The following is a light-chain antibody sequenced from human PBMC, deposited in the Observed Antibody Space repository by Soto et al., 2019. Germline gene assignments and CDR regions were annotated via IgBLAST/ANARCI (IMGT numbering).Light chain of an antibody. CDR3: LQDYSYPWT. V-gene: IGKV1-6*01. CDR1: QGIGTY. CDR2: AAS. J-gene: IGKJ1*01. Sequence: AIQLTQSPCSLSASVGDRVTISCRASQGIGTYLAWYQQKPGKAPKLLIYAASSLQSGVPSRFSGSASGTDFTLTISSLQPEDFATYYCLQDYSYPWTFGQGTKVDIK.